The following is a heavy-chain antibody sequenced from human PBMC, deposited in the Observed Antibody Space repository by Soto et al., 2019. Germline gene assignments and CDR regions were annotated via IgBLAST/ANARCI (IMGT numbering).Heavy chain of an antibody. CDR2: ISPNNGIT. Sequence: ASVKVSCKASGGTFSSYTISWVRQAPGQGLEWMGWISPNNGITNYAQKLQGRVTMTTDTSTSTAYMELRSLRSDDTAVYYCARDLGNITMIVVVRYDAFDIWGQGTMVTVSS. D-gene: IGHD3-22*01. CDR1: GGTFSSYT. V-gene: IGHV1-18*01. CDR3: ARDLGNITMIVVVRYDAFDI. J-gene: IGHJ3*02.